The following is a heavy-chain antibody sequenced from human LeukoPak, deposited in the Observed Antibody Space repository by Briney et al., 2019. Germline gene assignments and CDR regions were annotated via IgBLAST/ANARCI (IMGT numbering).Heavy chain of an antibody. CDR3: ARDREYSSSGLVWFDP. CDR1: GGSFSGYY. J-gene: IGHJ5*02. CDR2: IYYSGST. V-gene: IGHV4-59*12. Sequence: PSETLFLTCTVSGGSFSGYYWSWIRQPPGKGLEWIGYIYYSGSTNYNPSLKSRVTISVDTSENQFSLKLTSVTAADTAVYYCARDREYSSSGLVWFDPWGHGILVTVSS. D-gene: IGHD6-6*01.